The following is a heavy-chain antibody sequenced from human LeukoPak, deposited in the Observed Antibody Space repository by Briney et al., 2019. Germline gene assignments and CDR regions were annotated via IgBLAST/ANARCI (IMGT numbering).Heavy chain of an antibody. CDR1: GYTLTELS. V-gene: IGHV1-24*01. D-gene: IGHD6-13*01. Sequence: WASVKVSCKVSGYTLTELSMHWVRQAPGKGLEWMGGFDPEDGETIYAQKFQGRVTMTEDTSTDTAYMELSSLRSEDTAVYYCARVGGTGSSWHRTYYYYMDVWGKGTTVTVSS. J-gene: IGHJ6*03. CDR3: ARVGGTGSSWHRTYYYYMDV. CDR2: FDPEDGET.